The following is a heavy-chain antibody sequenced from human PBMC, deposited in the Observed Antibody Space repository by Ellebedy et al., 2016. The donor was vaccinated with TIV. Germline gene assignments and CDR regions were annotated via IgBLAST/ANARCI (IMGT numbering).Heavy chain of an antibody. CDR2: IIPILGIA. Sequence: ASVKVSCKASGGTFSSYAISWVRQAPGQGLEWMGRIIPILGIANYAQKFQGRVTITADKSTSTAYMELSSLRSEDTAVYYCATVFSGSYHHYFDYWGQGTLVTVSS. V-gene: IGHV1-69*04. D-gene: IGHD1-26*01. J-gene: IGHJ4*02. CDR1: GGTFSSYA. CDR3: ATVFSGSYHHYFDY.